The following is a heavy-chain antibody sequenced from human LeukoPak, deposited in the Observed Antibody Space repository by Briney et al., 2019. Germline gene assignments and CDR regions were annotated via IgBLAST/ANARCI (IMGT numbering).Heavy chain of an antibody. CDR3: AREMGRGSYYFDY. CDR1: GYTFTGCY. J-gene: IGHJ4*02. CDR2: INPNSGGT. V-gene: IGHV1-2*02. Sequence: ASVKVSCKASGYTFTGCYLHWVRQAPGQGLEWMGWINPNSGGTNYAQKFQGRVTMTRDTSITTAYMDLIRLTSDDTAVYYCAREMGRGSYYFDYWGQGTLVTVSS. D-gene: IGHD3-10*01.